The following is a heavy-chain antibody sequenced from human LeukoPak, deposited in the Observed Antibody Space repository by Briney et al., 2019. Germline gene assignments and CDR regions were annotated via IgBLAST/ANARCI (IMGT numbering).Heavy chain of an antibody. CDR3: AKDDYNYYGMDV. V-gene: IGHV3-30*18. J-gene: IGHJ6*02. Sequence: GGSLRLSCAVSGFTFSTYGRHWVRQAPGKGLEWVASISFDGSNKYYADSVKGRFTISRDNSKSTLYLQMNSLRVEDTAVYYCAKDDYNYYGMDVWGQGTTVTVFS. CDR2: ISFDGSNK. CDR1: GFTFSTYG.